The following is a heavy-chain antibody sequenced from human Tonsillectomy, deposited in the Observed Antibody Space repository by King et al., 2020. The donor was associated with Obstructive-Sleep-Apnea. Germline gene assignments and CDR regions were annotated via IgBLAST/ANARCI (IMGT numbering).Heavy chain of an antibody. J-gene: IGHJ4*02. CDR2: IRYDGTNR. D-gene: IGHD6-25*01. V-gene: IGHV3-30*02. CDR1: GFIFSNYG. CDR3: GKSVGDVYSSACPDN. Sequence: QLVESGGGVVQPGGSLRLSCTASGFIFSNYGMHWVRQAPGKGLEGVAFIRYDGTNRYYADSVKGRFTISRDNSKNTLYLQMSSLRAEDTAIYYCGKSVGDVYSSACPDNWGQGNLVSVSS.